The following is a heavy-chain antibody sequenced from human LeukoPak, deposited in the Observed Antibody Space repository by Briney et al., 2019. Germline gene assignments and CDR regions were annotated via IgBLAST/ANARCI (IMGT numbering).Heavy chain of an antibody. CDR3: TTDLLLLWFGEQFPC. Sequence: GGSLRLSCAASGFTFSNAWMSWVRQAPGKGLEWVGRIKSKTDGGTTDYAAPVKGRFTISRDDSKNTLYLQMNSLKTEDTAVYYCTTDLLLLWFGEQFPCWGKGTTVTVSS. V-gene: IGHV3-15*01. D-gene: IGHD3-10*01. CDR2: IKSKTDGGTT. J-gene: IGHJ6*04. CDR1: GFTFSNAW.